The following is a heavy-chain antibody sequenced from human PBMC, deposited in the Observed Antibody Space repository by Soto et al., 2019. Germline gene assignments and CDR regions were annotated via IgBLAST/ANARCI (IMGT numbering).Heavy chain of an antibody. Sequence: ASVKVSCKASGYTFTSYGISWVRQAPGQGLEWMGWISAYSGNTNYAQKLQERVTMTTDTSTSTAYMELRSLRAEDTAVYYCARERHNWNDDYYYYGMDVWGQGTTVTVSS. CDR3: ARERHNWNDDYYYYGMDV. J-gene: IGHJ6*02. D-gene: IGHD1-1*01. CDR2: ISAYSGNT. CDR1: GYTFTSYG. V-gene: IGHV1-18*01.